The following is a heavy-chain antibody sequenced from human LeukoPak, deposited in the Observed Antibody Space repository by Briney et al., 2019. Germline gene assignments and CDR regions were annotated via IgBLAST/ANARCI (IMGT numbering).Heavy chain of an antibody. CDR3: AREAYSSGWQSRDAFDP. V-gene: IGHV1-46*01. J-gene: IGHJ5*02. D-gene: IGHD6-19*01. Sequence: ASVKVFCKASGYTFTSYYMHWVRQAPGQGLEWMGIINPSGGSTSYAQKFQGRVTMTRDTSTSTVYMELSSLRSEDTAVYYCAREAYSSGWQSRDAFDPWGQGTLVTVSS. CDR1: GYTFTSYY. CDR2: INPSGGST.